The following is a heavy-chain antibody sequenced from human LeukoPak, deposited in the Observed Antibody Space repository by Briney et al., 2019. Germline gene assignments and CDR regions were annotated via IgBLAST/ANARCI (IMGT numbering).Heavy chain of an antibody. D-gene: IGHD3-22*01. CDR2: INHSGIT. CDR3: ARSGDYIKEGFDY. V-gene: IGHV4-38-2*01. J-gene: IGHJ4*02. Sequence: SETLSLTCAVSGYSIRSGHYWGWIRQSPGKGLEWIGSINHSGITEYNPSLKSRVTLSVDTSKNQFSLQLRSVTAADRALYYWARSGDYIKEGFDYWGQGTQVTVSS. CDR1: GYSIRSGHY.